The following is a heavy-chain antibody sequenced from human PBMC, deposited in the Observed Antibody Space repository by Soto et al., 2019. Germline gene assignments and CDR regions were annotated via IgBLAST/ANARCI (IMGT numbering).Heavy chain of an antibody. CDR1: GFSLSTSAVG. CDR2: IYWDDTK. V-gene: IGHV2-5*02. Sequence: QITLKESGPTLVRPTQTLTLTCTFSGFSLSTSAVGVNWIRQPPGKPLEWLALIYWDDTKHYSSSLRNRLTITNDTSKNQGVLTMTNMDPVDTATYYCAHGSGWLSAQWGQGTLVTVSS. J-gene: IGHJ4*02. D-gene: IGHD6-19*01. CDR3: AHGSGWLSAQ.